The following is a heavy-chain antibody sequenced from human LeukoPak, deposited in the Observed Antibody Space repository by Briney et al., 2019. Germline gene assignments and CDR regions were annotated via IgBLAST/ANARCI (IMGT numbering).Heavy chain of an antibody. Sequence: GASLKVSCKASGYTFTAYYMHWVRQAPGQGLEWMGRINPNSGDTNYAQKFQGRVTMTRDTSINTAYMEVSRLRSDDTAVYYCAGRDPVTGTIDYWGQGTLVNVSS. D-gene: IGHD6-19*01. J-gene: IGHJ4*02. V-gene: IGHV1-2*06. CDR2: INPNSGDT. CDR3: AGRDPVTGTIDY. CDR1: GYTFTAYY.